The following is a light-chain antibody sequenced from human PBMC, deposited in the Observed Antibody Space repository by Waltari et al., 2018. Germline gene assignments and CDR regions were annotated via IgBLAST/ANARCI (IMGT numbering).Light chain of an antibody. J-gene: IGLJ2*01. CDR1: SSDVGNYNL. CDR2: EGS. Sequence: QSALTQPASVSGSPGQSITISCTGTSSDVGNYNLVSWYQQHPGEAPKVIIYEGSNRPSAVSNRFAGSKSCNTASRTISGLQAEDEADYYCCSYAGSTASVLFGGGTKLTVL. CDR3: CSYAGSTASVL. V-gene: IGLV2-23*01.